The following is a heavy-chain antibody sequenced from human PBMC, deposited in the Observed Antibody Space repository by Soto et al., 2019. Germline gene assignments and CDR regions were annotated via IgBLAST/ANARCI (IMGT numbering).Heavy chain of an antibody. CDR1: GFIFSSYG. V-gene: IGHV3-30*18. Sequence: GGSLRLSCAASGFIFSSYGMHWVRQAPGKGLEWVAVISYDGSNKYYADSVKGRFTISRDNSKNTLYLQMNSLRAEDTAVYYCAKDLYMTTVKGGTFDYWGQGTLVTVSS. CDR2: ISYDGSNK. D-gene: IGHD4-4*01. CDR3: AKDLYMTTVKGGTFDY. J-gene: IGHJ4*02.